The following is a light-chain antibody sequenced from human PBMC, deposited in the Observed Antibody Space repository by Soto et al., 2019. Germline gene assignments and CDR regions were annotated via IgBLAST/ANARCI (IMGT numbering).Light chain of an antibody. CDR2: GTS. Sequence: EIVLTQSPATLSLSPGERATLSCRASQSVGSSYLAWYQQKPGQAPRVLIYGTSSRATGIPDRFSGSGSGTDFTLTISRLEPEDFAVYYCQQYTTSSRTFGQGTKVDI. V-gene: IGKV3-20*01. J-gene: IGKJ1*01. CDR3: QQYTTSSRT. CDR1: QSVGSSY.